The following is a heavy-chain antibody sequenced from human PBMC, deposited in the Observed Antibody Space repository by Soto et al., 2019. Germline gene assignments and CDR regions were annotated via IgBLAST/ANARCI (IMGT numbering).Heavy chain of an antibody. CDR2: ISNDGSS. V-gene: IGHV3-74*01. J-gene: IGHJ1*01. CDR1: GFTFSSYW. Sequence: EVQLVESGGGLVQPGGSLRLSCVASGFTFSSYWMHWVRQAPGKGLVWVSSISNDGSSIYADPVKGRFTISRDNAKNTLYLQMNSLRAEDTAVYYCARLPNKSPQNWEQGTLVIVSP. CDR3: ARLPNKSPQN.